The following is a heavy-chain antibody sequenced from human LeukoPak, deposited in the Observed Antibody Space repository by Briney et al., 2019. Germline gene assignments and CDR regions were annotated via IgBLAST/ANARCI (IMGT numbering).Heavy chain of an antibody. J-gene: IGHJ3*02. Sequence: SETLSLTCTVSGGSISSSSYYWGWIRQPPGKGLEWIGSIYYSGSTYYNPSLKSRVTISVDTSKNQFSLKLSSVTAADTAVYYCARLRTRSRTTVTPRAFDIWGQGTMVTVSS. D-gene: IGHD4-17*01. CDR3: ARLRTRSRTTVTPRAFDI. CDR2: IYYSGST. V-gene: IGHV4-39*07. CDR1: GGSISSSSYY.